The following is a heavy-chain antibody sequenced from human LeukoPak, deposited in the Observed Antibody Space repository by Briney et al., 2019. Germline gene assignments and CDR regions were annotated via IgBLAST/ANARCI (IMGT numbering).Heavy chain of an antibody. CDR1: GYTFTGYY. CDR2: INPNSGGT. V-gene: IGHV1-2*06. CDR3: ARSRTAVAGFDY. J-gene: IGHJ4*02. D-gene: IGHD6-19*01. Sequence: VASVNVSCKASGYTFTGYYMHWVRQAPGQGLEWMGRINPNSGGTNYAQKFQGRVTMTRDTSISTAYMELSRLRSDDTAVYYCARSRTAVAGFDYWGQGTLVTVSS.